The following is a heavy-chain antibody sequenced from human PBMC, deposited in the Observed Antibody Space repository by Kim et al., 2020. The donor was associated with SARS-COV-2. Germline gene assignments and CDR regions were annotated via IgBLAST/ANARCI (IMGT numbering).Heavy chain of an antibody. Sequence: SETLSLTCTVSGGSISSYYWSWIRQPPGKGLEWIGYIYYSGSTNYNPSLKSRVTISVDTSKNQFSLKLSSVTAADTAVYYCARNMVRGVMSGNWFDPWGQGTLVTVSS. CDR1: GGSISSYY. D-gene: IGHD3-10*01. CDR2: IYYSGST. V-gene: IGHV4-59*01. J-gene: IGHJ5*02. CDR3: ARNMVRGVMSGNWFDP.